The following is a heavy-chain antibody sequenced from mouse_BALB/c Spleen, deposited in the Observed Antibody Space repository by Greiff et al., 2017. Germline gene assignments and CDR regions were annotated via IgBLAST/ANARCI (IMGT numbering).Heavy chain of an antibody. Sequence: DVQLVESGGGLVKPGGSLKLSCAASGFTFSSYAMSWVRQSPEKRLEWVAEISSGGSYTYYPDTVTGRFTISRDNAKNTLYLEMSSLRSEDTAMYYCARGAYYGNYGGFAYWGQGTLVTVSA. J-gene: IGHJ3*01. D-gene: IGHD2-10*01. CDR1: GFTFSSYA. CDR3: ARGAYYGNYGGFAY. CDR2: ISSGGSYT. V-gene: IGHV5-9-4*01.